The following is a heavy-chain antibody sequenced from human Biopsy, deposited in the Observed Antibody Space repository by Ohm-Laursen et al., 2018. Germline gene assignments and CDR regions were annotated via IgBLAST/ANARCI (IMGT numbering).Heavy chain of an antibody. J-gene: IGHJ6*02. CDR2: INHRGST. V-gene: IGHV4-34*01. CDR1: SGSFSGYY. D-gene: IGHD3-16*01. CDR3: ARAVDYYDPYYYYGLDV. Sequence: SETLSLTCAVYSGSFSGYYWSWIRQPPGKGLEWIGEINHRGSTNYNPSLKSRVNISVDTSKNQFSLKLRSVTAADTAVYYCARAVDYYDPYYYYGLDVWGQGTTVTVSS.